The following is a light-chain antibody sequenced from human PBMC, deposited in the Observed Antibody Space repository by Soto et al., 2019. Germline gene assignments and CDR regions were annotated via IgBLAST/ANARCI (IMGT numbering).Light chain of an antibody. J-gene: IGLJ1*01. CDR3: CSYAGSYTYV. CDR2: DVN. V-gene: IGLV2-11*01. Sequence: QSALTQPRSVSGSPGQSVTISCTGTSSDVGGYNYVSWYQQHPGKAPKVMIYDVNKRPSGVPDHFSGSKSGNTASLTISGLQAEDEADYYCCSYAGSYTYVFGTGTKLTVL. CDR1: SSDVGGYNY.